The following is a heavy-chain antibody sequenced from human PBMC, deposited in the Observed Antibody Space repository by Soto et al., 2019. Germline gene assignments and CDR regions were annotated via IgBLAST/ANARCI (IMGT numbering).Heavy chain of an antibody. Sequence: SQTLSLTCAISGDSVSSNSAAWNWIRQSPSRGLEWLGRTYYRSKWYNDYAVSVKSRITINPDTSKNQFSLQLNSVTPEDTAVYFCARDIGSGHYYCYGMDVWGQGTTVTVSS. J-gene: IGHJ6*02. D-gene: IGHD3-3*01. V-gene: IGHV6-1*01. CDR3: ARDIGSGHYYCYGMDV. CDR1: GDSVSSNSAA. CDR2: TYYRSKWYN.